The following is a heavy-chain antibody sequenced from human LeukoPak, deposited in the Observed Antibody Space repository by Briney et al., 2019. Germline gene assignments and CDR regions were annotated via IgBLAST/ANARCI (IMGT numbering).Heavy chain of an antibody. Sequence: GGSLRLSCAASGFTFSSYEMNWVRQAPGKGREWVSYISSSGTAIYYADSVKGRFTISRDNAKNSLYLQMNSLRAEDTAVYYCARESPSYGGNVFDYWGQGTLVTVSS. CDR1: GFTFSSYE. CDR2: ISSSGTAI. V-gene: IGHV3-48*03. CDR3: ARESPSYGGNVFDY. D-gene: IGHD4-23*01. J-gene: IGHJ4*02.